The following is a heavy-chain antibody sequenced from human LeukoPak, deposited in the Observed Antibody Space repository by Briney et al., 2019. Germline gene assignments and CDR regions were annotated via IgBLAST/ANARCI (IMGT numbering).Heavy chain of an antibody. CDR3: ARAGAATEFDY. J-gene: IGHJ4*02. CDR1: GLTFSSYW. D-gene: IGHD1-26*01. CDR2: IKQDGSEK. V-gene: IGHV3-7*01. Sequence: GGSLRLSCAASGLTFSSYWMSWVRQAPGKGLEWVANIKQDGSEKYYVDSVQGRFTISRDNAKNSLYLQMNSLRAEDTAVYYCARAGAATEFDYWGQGTLVTVSS.